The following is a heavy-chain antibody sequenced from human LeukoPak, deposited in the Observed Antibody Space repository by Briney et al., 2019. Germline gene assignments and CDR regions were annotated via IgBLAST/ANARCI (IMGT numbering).Heavy chain of an antibody. CDR2: INPNSGGT. CDR1: RYTFTGYY. Sequence: ASVKVSCKASRYTFTGYYMHWVRQAPGQGLEWMGWINPNSGGTDYAQKFQGRVTMTRDTSITTAYMELRRLRSDDTAVYYCARAVHYSGTSDQYTGGWYYFDFWGQGTRVTVSS. V-gene: IGHV1-2*02. CDR3: ARAVHYSGTSDQYTGGWYYFDF. J-gene: IGHJ4*02. D-gene: IGHD3-10*01.